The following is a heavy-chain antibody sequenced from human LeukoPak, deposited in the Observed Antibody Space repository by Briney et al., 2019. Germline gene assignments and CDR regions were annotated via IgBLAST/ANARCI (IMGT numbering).Heavy chain of an antibody. D-gene: IGHD1-7*01. Sequence: GGSLRLSCAASGFTFSSYWMHWVRQAPGKGLEWVSYISSSGSTIYYADSVKGRFTISRDNAKNSLYLQMNSLRAEDTAVYYCARSSRDWNLYYYYYGMDVWGQGTTVTVSS. CDR3: ARSSRDWNLYYYYYGMDV. V-gene: IGHV3-48*04. CDR2: ISSSGSTI. CDR1: GFTFSSYW. J-gene: IGHJ6*02.